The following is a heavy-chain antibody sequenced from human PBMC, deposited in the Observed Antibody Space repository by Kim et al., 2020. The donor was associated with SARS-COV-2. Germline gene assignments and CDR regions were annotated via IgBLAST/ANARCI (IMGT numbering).Heavy chain of an antibody. Sequence: GGSLRLSCAASGFTFRNFGMYWVRQAPGKGLEWVSVISYDGTNKQYTDSVKGRFTISRDNSKNTLFLQMNSLTADDMGVYYCARENVDSGYWS. CDR2: ISYDGTNK. CDR3: ARENVDSGYWS. V-gene: IGHV3-33*05. J-gene: IGHJ2*01. D-gene: IGHD1-1*01. CDR1: GFTFRNFG.